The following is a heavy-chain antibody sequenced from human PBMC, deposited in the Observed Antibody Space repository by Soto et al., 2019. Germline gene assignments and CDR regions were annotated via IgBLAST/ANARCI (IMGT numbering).Heavy chain of an antibody. CDR2: IIPILGIA. J-gene: IGHJ6*02. V-gene: IGHV1-69*02. CDR3: SRVGRTVTVGGGGMDV. D-gene: IGHD4-17*01. CDR1: VGTFSSYT. Sequence: QVQLLQSGAEVKKPGSSVKVSCKASVGTFSSYTISRVRQAPGQGLEWKGRIIPILGIANYANKFQGRVTLPADKPKGTAYMELGSLGFEDTSVYYCSRVGRTVTVGGGGMDVWGQGTTVTVSS.